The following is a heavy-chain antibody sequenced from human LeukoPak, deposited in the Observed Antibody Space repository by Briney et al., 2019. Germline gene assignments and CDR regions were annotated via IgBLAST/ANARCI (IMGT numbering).Heavy chain of an antibody. D-gene: IGHD4-17*01. J-gene: IGHJ4*02. CDR1: GFTFSSYS. Sequence: GGSLRLSCAASGFTFSSYSMDWVRQAPGKGLEWVSSISSSSSYIYYADSVKGRFTISRDNAKNSLYLQMNSLRAEDTAVYYCARDESVTTPLDYWGQGTLDTVSS. CDR3: ARDESVTTPLDY. V-gene: IGHV3-21*01. CDR2: ISSSSSYI.